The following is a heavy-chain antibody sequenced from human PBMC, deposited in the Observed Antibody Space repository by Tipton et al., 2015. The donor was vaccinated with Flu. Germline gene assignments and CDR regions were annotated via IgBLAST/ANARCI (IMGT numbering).Heavy chain of an antibody. V-gene: IGHV5-51*01. CDR1: GYSFTSYW. J-gene: IGHJ4*02. CDR3: ARHEYSSGWYASDY. CDR2: IYPDDSEI. D-gene: IGHD6-19*01. Sequence: QLVQSGAEVKKPGESLKISCKASGYSFTSYWIGWVRQMPGKGLEWMGIIYPDDSEIRYSPSFQGQVTISADKSISTAYLQWSSLKASDTAMYYCARHEYSSGWYASDYWGQGTLVTVSS.